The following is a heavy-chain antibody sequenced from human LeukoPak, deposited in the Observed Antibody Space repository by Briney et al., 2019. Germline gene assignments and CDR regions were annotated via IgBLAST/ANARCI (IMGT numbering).Heavy chain of an antibody. Sequence: SQTLSLTSTVSGGSISSGGYYWNWTRQRPGKGLEWIGYIYYGRNTYYNPSLKSRLTISVDASKNQVSLKLSSVTAADTAVYYCARSHCGSTGCPPAYWGQGTLVTVSS. V-gene: IGHV4-31*03. CDR3: ARSHCGSTGCPPAY. CDR2: IYYGRNT. J-gene: IGHJ4*02. D-gene: IGHD2-2*01. CDR1: GGSISSGGYY.